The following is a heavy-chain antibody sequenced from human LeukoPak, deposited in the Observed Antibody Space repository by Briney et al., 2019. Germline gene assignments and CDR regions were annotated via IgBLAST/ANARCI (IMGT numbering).Heavy chain of an antibody. CDR3: ARSGPTDF. D-gene: IGHD6-25*01. Sequence: KPGGSLRLSCAASGFTFTDYYMSWIRQAPGKGLEWISYIRSDGTPMYYSDSVKGRFTISRDNAKSSVYLQMNSLRVEDTAVYYCARSGPTDFWGRGTLVTASS. CDR1: GFTFTDYY. CDR2: IRSDGTPM. V-gene: IGHV3-11*01. J-gene: IGHJ2*01.